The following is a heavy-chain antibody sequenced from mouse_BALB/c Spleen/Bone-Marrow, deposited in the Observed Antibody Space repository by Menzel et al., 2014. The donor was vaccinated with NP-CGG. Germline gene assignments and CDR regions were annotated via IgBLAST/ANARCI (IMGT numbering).Heavy chain of an antibody. CDR1: GFTFSNFG. Sequence: EVNLVESGGGLVQPGGSRKLSCAASGFTFSNFGMHWIRQAPEKGLEWVAYITSDSTIIYYADTVRGRFTISRDNPKNTLFLQMTSLRSEDSAMYYCTRKDYDSPVDYWGHGTSVTVSS. V-gene: IGHV5-17*02. CDR2: ITSDSTII. CDR3: TRKDYDSPVDY. J-gene: IGHJ4*01. D-gene: IGHD2-4*01.